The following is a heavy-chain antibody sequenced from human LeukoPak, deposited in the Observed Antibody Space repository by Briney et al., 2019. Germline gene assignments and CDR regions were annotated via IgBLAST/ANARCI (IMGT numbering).Heavy chain of an antibody. CDR1: GFTFSSYG. CDR2: IWYDGSNK. Sequence: GGSLRLSCAASGFTFSSYGMHWVRQAPGKGLEWVAVIWYDGSNKYYEDSVKGRFTISRGNSKNTLYLQMNSLRAEDTAVYYCARDWGSGNSYYFDYWGQGTLVTVSS. D-gene: IGHD3-10*01. CDR3: ARDWGSGNSYYFDY. J-gene: IGHJ4*02. V-gene: IGHV3-33*01.